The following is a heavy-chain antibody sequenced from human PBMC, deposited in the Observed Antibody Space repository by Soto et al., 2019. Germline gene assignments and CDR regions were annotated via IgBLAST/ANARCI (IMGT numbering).Heavy chain of an antibody. Sequence: QVQLVQSGAEVKKPGSSVKVSCKASGGTFSSYAISWVRQAPGQGLEWMGGIIPIFGTANYAQKFQGRVTITADESTSTAYMELSSLRSEGTAVYYCARQGGEGKATIKKGWFDPWGQGTLVTVSS. CDR2: IIPIFGTA. CDR3: ARQGGEGKATIKKGWFDP. J-gene: IGHJ5*02. D-gene: IGHD5-12*01. CDR1: GGTFSSYA. V-gene: IGHV1-69*12.